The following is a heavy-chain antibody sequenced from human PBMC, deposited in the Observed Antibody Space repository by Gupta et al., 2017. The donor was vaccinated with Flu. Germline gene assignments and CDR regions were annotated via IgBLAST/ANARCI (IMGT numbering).Heavy chain of an antibody. CDR1: GFTFDGYA. Sequence: LRLSWAASGFTFDGYAMHCVRQAPGKGLEWVSGISWNSGSRGYADSVKGRFTISRDNAKNSLYLQMNSLRAEDTALYFCMGATVSPGGQGTRVTVXS. CDR2: ISWNSGSR. V-gene: IGHV3-9*01. CDR3: MGATVSP. D-gene: IGHD1-26*01. J-gene: IGHJ3*01.